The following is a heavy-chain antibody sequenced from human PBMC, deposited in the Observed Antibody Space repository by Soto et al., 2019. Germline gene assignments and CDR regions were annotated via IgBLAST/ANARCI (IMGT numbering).Heavy chain of an antibody. V-gene: IGHV1-46*01. CDR3: ARERAVAGRFCWFDP. CDR1: GFTFINYY. J-gene: IGHJ5*02. CDR2: INPSGDST. D-gene: IGHD6-19*01. Sequence: ASVKVSCKASGFTFINYYMHWVRQAPGQGLEWMGVINPSGDSTNYAQKFQGRVTMTRDTSTSTAYMELSSLRSEDTAVYYCARERAVAGRFCWFDPWGQGTLVTVSS.